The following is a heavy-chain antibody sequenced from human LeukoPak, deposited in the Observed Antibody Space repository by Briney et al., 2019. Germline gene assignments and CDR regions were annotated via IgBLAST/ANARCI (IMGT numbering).Heavy chain of an antibody. V-gene: IGHV3-23*01. D-gene: IGHD1-26*01. CDR3: AKTQWKVGATDYFDY. Sequence: PGGSLGLSCAASGFAFNNYAMTWVRQAPGKGLEWVSNINDNGGQRHYADSVKGRFTISRDNSKNTLFLQMDGLRAEDTAVYYCAKTQWKVGATDYFDYWGQGILVTVSS. CDR1: GFAFNNYA. CDR2: INDNGGQR. J-gene: IGHJ4*02.